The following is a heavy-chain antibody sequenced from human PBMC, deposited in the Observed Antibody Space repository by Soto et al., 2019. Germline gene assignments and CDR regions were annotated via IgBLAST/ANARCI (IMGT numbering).Heavy chain of an antibody. CDR3: TTDLAVTHPYQYFGMDV. CDR2: IKSKVDGGTV. D-gene: IGHD4-17*01. J-gene: IGHJ6*02. V-gene: IGHV3-15*01. Sequence: LRLSCAASGFTFTNAWMNWVRQAPGKGLEWIGRIKSKVDGGTVEYAAPVKVRFNITRDDSKRTLYLQIKSLKTEDTAVYFCTTDLAVTHPYQYFGMDVWGQGTTVTVSS. CDR1: GFTFTNAW.